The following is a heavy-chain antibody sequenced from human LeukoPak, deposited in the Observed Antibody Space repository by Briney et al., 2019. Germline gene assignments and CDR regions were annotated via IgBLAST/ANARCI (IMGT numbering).Heavy chain of an antibody. CDR2: ISGSGGST. Sequence: GGSLRLSCAASGFTFSSYAMSWVRQAPGKGLEWVSAISGSGGSTYYADSVKGRFTISRNNSKNTLYLQMNSLRAEDTAVYYCAKGEQLVQFPFDYWGQGTLVTVSS. D-gene: IGHD6-13*01. CDR1: GFTFSSYA. J-gene: IGHJ4*02. CDR3: AKGEQLVQFPFDY. V-gene: IGHV3-23*01.